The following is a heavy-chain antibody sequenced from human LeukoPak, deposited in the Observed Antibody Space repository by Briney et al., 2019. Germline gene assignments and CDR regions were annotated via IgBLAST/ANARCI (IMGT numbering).Heavy chain of an antibody. D-gene: IGHD1-26*01. Sequence: ASVKVSCKASGYTFTGYYMHWVRQAPGQGLEWMGWINPNSGGTNYAQKFQGRVTMTRDTSISTAYMELSRLRSDDTAVYYCARDVAGATPFDYWGQGTLVTVSS. J-gene: IGHJ4*02. CDR3: ARDVAGATPFDY. V-gene: IGHV1-2*02. CDR2: INPNSGGT. CDR1: GYTFTGYY.